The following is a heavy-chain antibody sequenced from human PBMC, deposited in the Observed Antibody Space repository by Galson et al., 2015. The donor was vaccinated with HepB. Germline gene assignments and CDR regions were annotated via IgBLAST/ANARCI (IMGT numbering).Heavy chain of an antibody. V-gene: IGHV1-69*13. J-gene: IGHJ3*02. Sequence: SVKVSCKASGGTFSSYAISWVRQAPGQGLEWMGGIIPIFGTANYAQKFQGRVTITADESTSTAYMELSSLRSEDTAVYYCASVGGRIAAAVYAFDIWGQGTMVTVSS. CDR3: ASVGGRIAAAVYAFDI. D-gene: IGHD6-13*01. CDR1: GGTFSSYA. CDR2: IIPIFGTA.